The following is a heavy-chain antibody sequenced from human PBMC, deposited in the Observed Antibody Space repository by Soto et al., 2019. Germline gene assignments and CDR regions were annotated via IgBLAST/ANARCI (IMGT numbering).Heavy chain of an antibody. CDR3: ARQPDCSSTSCYHDAFDI. J-gene: IGHJ3*02. CDR2: IDPSDSYT. V-gene: IGHV5-10-1*03. D-gene: IGHD2-2*01. Sequence: EVQLVQSGAEVKKPGESLRISCKGSGYSFTSYWISWVRQMPGKGLEWMGRIDPSDSYTNYSPSFQGHVTISADKSISTAYLQWSSLKASDTAMYYCARQPDCSSTSCYHDAFDIWGQGTMVTVSS. CDR1: GYSFTSYW.